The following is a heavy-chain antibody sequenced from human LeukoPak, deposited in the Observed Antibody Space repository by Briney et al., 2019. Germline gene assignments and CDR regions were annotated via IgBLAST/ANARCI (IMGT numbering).Heavy chain of an antibody. D-gene: IGHD6-13*01. Sequence: SETLSLTCTVSGGSISTSNYYWGWIRQPPGEGLEWIGSIYYSGSTYYNPSLKSRVTISVDTSKKQFSLIMNSVTAADTAVYYCARQVGNIWYSDYWGQGTLVTVPS. CDR1: GGSISTSNYY. CDR3: ARQVGNIWYSDY. J-gene: IGHJ4*02. CDR2: IYYSGST. V-gene: IGHV4-39*01.